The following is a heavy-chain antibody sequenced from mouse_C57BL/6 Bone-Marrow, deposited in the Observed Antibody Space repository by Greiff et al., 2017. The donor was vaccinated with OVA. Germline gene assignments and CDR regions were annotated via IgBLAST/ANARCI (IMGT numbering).Heavy chain of an antibody. CDR2: IDPSDSYT. D-gene: IGHD2-4*01. J-gene: IGHJ1*03. V-gene: IGHV1-59*01. Sequence: QVQLQQPGAELVRPGTSVKLSCKASGYTFTSYWMHWVKQRPGQGLEWIGVIDPSDSYTNYNQKFKGKATLTVDTSSSTAYMQLSSLTSEDSAVYYCAFYYDYDDWYFDVWGTGTTVTVSS. CDR1: GYTFTSYW. CDR3: AFYYDYDDWYFDV.